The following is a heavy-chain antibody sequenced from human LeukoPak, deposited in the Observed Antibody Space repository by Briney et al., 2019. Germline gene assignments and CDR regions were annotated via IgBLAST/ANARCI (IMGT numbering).Heavy chain of an antibody. D-gene: IGHD6-19*01. V-gene: IGHV3-23*01. J-gene: IGHJ6*02. CDR1: GFTFSSYA. Sequence: QPGGSLRLSCAASGFTFSSYAMSWVRQAPGKGLEWVSAISASGGYTYYADSAKGRFTISRDNSKNTLYLQMNSLRAEDTAVYYCAKDRYSSGWYPNGMDVWGQGTTVTVSS. CDR2: ISASGGYT. CDR3: AKDRYSSGWYPNGMDV.